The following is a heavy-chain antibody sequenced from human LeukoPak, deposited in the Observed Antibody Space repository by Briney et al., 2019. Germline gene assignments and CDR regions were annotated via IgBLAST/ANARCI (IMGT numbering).Heavy chain of an antibody. Sequence: PLGSLRLSCEWTGFTFSAYGIHWVRQSPGKGLEWVAFVRYDGRDKFYADPVMGRSIVSKDNSRTTLELQMNSLRSEDKAVLFCARGEARDIWYFAYWGQGIRVTVSS. CDR3: ARGEARDIWYFAY. D-gene: IGHD1-26*01. J-gene: IGHJ4*02. V-gene: IGHV3-30*02. CDR1: GFTFSAYG. CDR2: VRYDGRDK.